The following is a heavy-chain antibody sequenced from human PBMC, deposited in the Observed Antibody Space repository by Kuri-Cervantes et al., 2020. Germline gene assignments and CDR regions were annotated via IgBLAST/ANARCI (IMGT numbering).Heavy chain of an antibody. CDR2: ISWNSGSI. CDR1: GFTFDDYA. J-gene: IGHJ2*01. Sequence: GGSLRLSCAASGFTFDDYAMHWVRQAPGEGLEWVSGISWNSGSIGYADSVKGRSTVSRDNAKNSLSLQMNSLRTEDTAFYYCAKGYSYGSYWYFDLWGRGTLVTVSS. V-gene: IGHV3-9*01. D-gene: IGHD5-18*01. CDR3: AKGYSYGSYWYFDL.